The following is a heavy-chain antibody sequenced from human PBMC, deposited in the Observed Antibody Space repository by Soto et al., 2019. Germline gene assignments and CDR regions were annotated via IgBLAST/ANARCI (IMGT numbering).Heavy chain of an antibody. D-gene: IGHD6-19*01. CDR1: GFTFSRYV. J-gene: IGHJ4*02. Sequence: PGGSLRLSCEVSGFTFSRYVMSWVRQAPGKGLEWVSAISGSGRSTDSADSVKGRFTISRDNSKNTLFLQMSSLRADDTAVYYCAKEIGMAVYFDFWGQGTLVTVSS. CDR2: ISGSGRST. CDR3: AKEIGMAVYFDF. V-gene: IGHV3-23*01.